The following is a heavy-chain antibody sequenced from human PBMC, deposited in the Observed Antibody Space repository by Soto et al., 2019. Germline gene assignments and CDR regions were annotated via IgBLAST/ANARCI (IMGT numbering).Heavy chain of an antibody. CDR2: IYPGDSES. CDR1: GYTFISYW. CDR3: ARTTAPYGGNRGYYYYGMDV. Sequence: LKISCKGSGYTFISYWIGWVRQMPGKGLEWMGIIYPGDSESRYSPSFQGQVTISADKSISTAYLQWSSLKASDTAMYYCARTTAPYGGNRGYYYYGMDVWGQGTTVTVSS. D-gene: IGHD2-15*01. J-gene: IGHJ6*02. V-gene: IGHV5-51*01.